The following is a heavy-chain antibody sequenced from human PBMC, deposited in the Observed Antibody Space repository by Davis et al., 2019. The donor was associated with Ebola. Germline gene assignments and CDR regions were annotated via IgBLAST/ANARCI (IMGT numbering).Heavy chain of an antibody. V-gene: IGHV4-4*02. CDR1: GGSISSSNW. CDR3: ARGVGGTTGWFDP. CDR2: IYHSGST. Sequence: MPSETLSLTCAVSGGSISSSNWWSWVRQPPGKGLEWIGEIYHSGSTNYNPSLKSRVTISVDKSKNQFSLKLSSVTAADTAVYYCARGVGGTTGWFDPWGQGTLVTVSS. D-gene: IGHD1-26*01. J-gene: IGHJ5*02.